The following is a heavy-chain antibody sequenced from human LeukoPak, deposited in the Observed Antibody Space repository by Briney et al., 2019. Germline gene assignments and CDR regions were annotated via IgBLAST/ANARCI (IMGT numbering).Heavy chain of an antibody. CDR2: IYYSGST. D-gene: IGHD3-10*01. J-gene: IGHJ3*02. CDR3: ARDWYYGSGNYAFDI. Sequence: SETLSLTCTVSGGSISSSSYYGGWIRQPPGKGLEWIGSIYYSGSTYYNPSLKSRVTISVDTSKNQFSLKLSSVTAADTAVYYCARDWYYGSGNYAFDIWGQGTMVTVSS. CDR1: GGSISSSSYY. V-gene: IGHV4-39*02.